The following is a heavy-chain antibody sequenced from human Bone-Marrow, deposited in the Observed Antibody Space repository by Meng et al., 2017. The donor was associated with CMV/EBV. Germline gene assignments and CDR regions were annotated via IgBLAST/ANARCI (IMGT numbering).Heavy chain of an antibody. CDR1: GGTFSSYA. V-gene: IGHV1-69*10. CDR2: IIPILGIA. Sequence: SVKVSCKASGGTFSSYAISWVRQAPGQGLEWMGGIIPILGIANYAQKFQGRVTITADKSTSTAYMELSSLRSEDTAVYYCAREGGNVVVPAAIPWWFDPWGQGTLVTGSS. D-gene: IGHD2-2*01. J-gene: IGHJ5*02. CDR3: AREGGNVVVPAAIPWWFDP.